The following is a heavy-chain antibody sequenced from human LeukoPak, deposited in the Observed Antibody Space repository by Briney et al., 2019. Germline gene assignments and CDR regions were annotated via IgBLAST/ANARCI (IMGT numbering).Heavy chain of an antibody. V-gene: IGHV3-30*04. CDR3: ARAGLPIVVVVAATPDY. J-gene: IGHJ4*02. Sequence: PGGSLRLSCAASGFTFSSYAMHWVRQAPGKGLEWVAVISYDGSNKYCADSVKGRFTISRDNSKNTLYLQMNSLRAEDTAVYYCARAGLPIVVVVAATPDYWGQGTLVTVSS. D-gene: IGHD2-15*01. CDR2: ISYDGSNK. CDR1: GFTFSSYA.